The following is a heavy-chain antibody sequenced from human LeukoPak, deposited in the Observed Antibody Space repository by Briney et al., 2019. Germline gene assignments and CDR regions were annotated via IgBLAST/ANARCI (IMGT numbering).Heavy chain of an antibody. D-gene: IGHD5-18*01. CDR2: IIPIFGTA. V-gene: IGHV1-69*01. J-gene: IGHJ4*02. CDR1: GGTFSSYA. CDR3: ASYVDTAMVLVY. Sequence: ASVKVPCKASGGTFSSYAISWVRQAPGQGLEWMGGIIPIFGTANYAQKFQGRVTITADESTSTAYMELSSLRSEDTAVYYCASYVDTAMVLVYWGQGTLVTVSS.